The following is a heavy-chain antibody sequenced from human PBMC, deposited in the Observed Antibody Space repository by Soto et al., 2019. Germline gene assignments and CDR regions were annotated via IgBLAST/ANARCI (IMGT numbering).Heavy chain of an antibody. CDR1: GGTFSSYA. D-gene: IGHD6-19*01. CDR3: ARPISSGWPDYYSGMDV. J-gene: IGHJ6*02. Sequence: QVQLVQSGAEVKKPGSSVKVSCKASGGTFSSYAISWVRQAPGQGLEWMGGIIPIFGTANYAQKFQGRVTITADEATSTGYMELSSLRSEDTAVYYCARPISSGWPDYYSGMDVWGQGTTVTVSS. CDR2: IIPIFGTA. V-gene: IGHV1-69*12.